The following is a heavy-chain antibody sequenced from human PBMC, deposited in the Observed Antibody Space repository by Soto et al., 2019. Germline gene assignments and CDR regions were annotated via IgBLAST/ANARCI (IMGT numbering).Heavy chain of an antibody. CDR3: ARDLQYQLLSASHESTFYYYGMDV. D-gene: IGHD2-2*01. J-gene: IGHJ6*02. CDR1: GYTFTGYY. V-gene: IGHV1-2*02. Sequence: ASVKVSCKASGYTFTGYYMHWVRQAPGQGLEWMGWINPNSGGTNYAQKFQGRVTMTRDTSISTAYMELSRLRSDDTAVYYCARDLQYQLLSASHESTFYYYGMDVWGQGTTVTVS. CDR2: INPNSGGT.